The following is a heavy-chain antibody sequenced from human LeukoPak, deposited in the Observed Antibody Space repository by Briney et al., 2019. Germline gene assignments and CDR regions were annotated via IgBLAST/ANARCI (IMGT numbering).Heavy chain of an antibody. Sequence: ASVKVSCRASGGTFSSYAISWVRQAPGQGLEWMGIINPSGGSTSYAQKFQGRVTMTRDTSTSTVYMELSSLRSEDTAVYYCARVQVDTAMVGDYWGQGTLVTVSS. D-gene: IGHD5-18*01. CDR2: INPSGGST. V-gene: IGHV1-46*01. J-gene: IGHJ4*02. CDR1: GGTFSSYA. CDR3: ARVQVDTAMVGDY.